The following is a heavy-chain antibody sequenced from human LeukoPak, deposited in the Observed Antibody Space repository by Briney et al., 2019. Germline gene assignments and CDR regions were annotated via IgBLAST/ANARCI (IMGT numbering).Heavy chain of an antibody. V-gene: IGHV4-34*01. Sequence: SETLSLTCAVYGGSFSGYYWSGIRQPPGKGLEWIGEINHSGSTNYNPSLKSRVTISVDTSKNQFSLKLSSVTAADTAVYYCARRPGNSGSYLGAFDIWGQGTMVTVSS. CDR3: ARRPGNSGSYLGAFDI. CDR1: GGSFSGYY. D-gene: IGHD1-26*01. J-gene: IGHJ3*02. CDR2: INHSGST.